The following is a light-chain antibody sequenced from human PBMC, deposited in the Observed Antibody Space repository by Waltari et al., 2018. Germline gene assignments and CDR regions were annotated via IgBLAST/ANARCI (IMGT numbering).Light chain of an antibody. V-gene: IGKV3-11*01. CDR2: DAS. CDR1: QNVNSF. J-gene: IGKJ2*01. CDR3: QQRGNLPET. Sequence: EIVLTQSPATLSLSPGETATLSCRGSQNVNSFLAWYQQKRGQAPRLLIYDASKRATGIPDRISGSGSGTDFTLTISSLEPEDFAIYYCQQRGNLPETFGRGTRVEMK.